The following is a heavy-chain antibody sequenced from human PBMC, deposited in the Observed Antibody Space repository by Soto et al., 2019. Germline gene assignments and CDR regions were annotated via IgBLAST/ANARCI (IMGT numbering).Heavy chain of an antibody. J-gene: IGHJ6*03. CDR3: AKDGVVVVAALRYYYMDV. CDR1: GFTFSSYA. CDR2: ISGSGGST. Sequence: PGGSLRLSCAASGFTFSSYAMSWVRQAPGKGLEWVSAISGSGGSTYYADSVKGRFTISRDNSKNTLYLQMNSLRAEDTAVYYCAKDGVVVVAALRYYYMDVWGKGTTVTVSS. D-gene: IGHD2-15*01. V-gene: IGHV3-23*01.